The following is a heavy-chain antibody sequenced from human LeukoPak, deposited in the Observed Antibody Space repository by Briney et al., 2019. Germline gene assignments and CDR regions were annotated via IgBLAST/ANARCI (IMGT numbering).Heavy chain of an antibody. CDR3: ARGYIAAAGTGIDY. CDR1: GYTFTGYY. CDR2: INPNSGGT. D-gene: IGHD6-13*01. J-gene: IGHJ4*02. Sequence: AASVKVSCKASGYTFTGYYMHWVRQAPGQGLEWMGWINPNSGGTNYAQKFQGRVTMTRDTSISTAYMELSRLRSDDTAVYYCARGYIAAAGTGIDYWGQGTLVTVSS. V-gene: IGHV1-2*02.